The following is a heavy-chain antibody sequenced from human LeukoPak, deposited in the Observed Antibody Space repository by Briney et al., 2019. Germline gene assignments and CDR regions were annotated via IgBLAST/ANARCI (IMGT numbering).Heavy chain of an antibody. J-gene: IGHJ3*02. CDR1: GFTVSSNY. Sequence: PGGSLRLSCAASGFTVSSNYMSWVRQAPGKGLEWVAVISYDGSNKYYADSVKGRFTISRDNSKNTLYLQMNSLRAEDTAVYYCARAVGATNDAFDIWGQGTMVTVSS. D-gene: IGHD1-26*01. V-gene: IGHV3-30-3*01. CDR3: ARAVGATNDAFDI. CDR2: ISYDGSNK.